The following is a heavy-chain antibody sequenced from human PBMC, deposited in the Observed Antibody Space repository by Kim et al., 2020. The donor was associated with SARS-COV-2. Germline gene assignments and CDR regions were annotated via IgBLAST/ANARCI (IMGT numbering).Heavy chain of an antibody. Sequence: GGSLRLSCAASGFTFDDYAMHWVRQAPGKGLEWVSLISGDGGSKYYADSVKGRFTISRDNSKYDLYLQMNSLRTEDTALYYCAKDTSYYYYYGMDVWGQGTTVTVSS. J-gene: IGHJ6*02. CDR1: GFTFDDYA. CDR2: ISGDGGSK. CDR3: AKDTSYYYYYGMDV. V-gene: IGHV3-43*02.